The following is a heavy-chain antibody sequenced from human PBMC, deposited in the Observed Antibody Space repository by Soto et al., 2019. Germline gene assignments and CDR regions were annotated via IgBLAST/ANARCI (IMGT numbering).Heavy chain of an antibody. CDR3: ARETLTTGVYYYYGMDV. D-gene: IGHD4-17*01. Sequence: ASVKVSCKASGHTFTGYYMHWVRQAPGQGLEWMGWINPNSGGTNYAQKFQGRVTMTRDTSISTAYMELSRLRSDDTAVYYCARETLTTGVYYYYGMDVWGQGTTVTVSS. V-gene: IGHV1-2*02. CDR1: GHTFTGYY. CDR2: INPNSGGT. J-gene: IGHJ6*02.